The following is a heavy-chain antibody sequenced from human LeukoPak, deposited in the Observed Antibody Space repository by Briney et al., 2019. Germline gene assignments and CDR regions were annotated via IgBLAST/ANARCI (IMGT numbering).Heavy chain of an antibody. CDR3: ARDSHYYDSSGYYYDYGNYYYYMDV. J-gene: IGHJ6*03. CDR1: GYTFTGCY. D-gene: IGHD3-22*01. CDR2: INPNSGGT. Sequence: GASVKVSCKASGYTFTGCYMHWVRQAPGQGLEWMGWINPNSGGTNYAQKFQGRVTMTRDTSISTAYMELSRLRSDDTAVYYCARDSHYYDSSGYYYDYGNYYYYMDVWGKGTTVTISS. V-gene: IGHV1-2*02.